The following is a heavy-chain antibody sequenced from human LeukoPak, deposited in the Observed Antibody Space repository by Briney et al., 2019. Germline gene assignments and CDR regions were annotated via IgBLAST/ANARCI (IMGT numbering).Heavy chain of an antibody. V-gene: IGHV5-51*01. CDR1: GYRFTSYW. CDR2: IYPGDSDT. D-gene: IGHD3-10*01. Sequence: GGSLKISCKGSGYRFTSYWIGWVRQMPGKGLEWMGFIYPGDSDTRYSPSFQGQVTISADKSMSTAYLQWSSLKASDTAMYYCARSYGSGSYGGAFDIWGQGTMVTVSS. J-gene: IGHJ3*02. CDR3: ARSYGSGSYGGAFDI.